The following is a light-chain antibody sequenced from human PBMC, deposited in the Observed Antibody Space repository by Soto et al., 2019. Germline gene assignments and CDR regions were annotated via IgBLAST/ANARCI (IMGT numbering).Light chain of an antibody. V-gene: IGLV1-51*02. CDR3: ATWDSSLSGGV. Sequence: SALTQPPSVSAAPGQRVTMSCSGSIYNIENNYVSWYRQLPGTAPNLLIYEDNKRPSGIPDRFSGSKSGTSATLGITGLETGDEADYYCATWDSSLSGGVFGTGTKVTVL. CDR2: EDN. J-gene: IGLJ1*01. CDR1: IYNIENNY.